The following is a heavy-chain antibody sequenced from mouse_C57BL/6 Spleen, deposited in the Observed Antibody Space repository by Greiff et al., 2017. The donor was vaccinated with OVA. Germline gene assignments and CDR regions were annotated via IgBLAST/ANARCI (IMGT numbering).Heavy chain of an antibody. J-gene: IGHJ1*03. V-gene: IGHV3-6*01. D-gene: IGHD2-5*01. CDR3: ARGGDYSNYEYFDV. CDR2: ISYDGSN. Sequence: ESGPGLVKPSQSLSLTCSVTGYSITSGYYWNWIRQFPGNKLEWMGYISYDGSNNYNPSLKNRISITRDTSKNQFFLKLNSVTPGDTATYDCARGGDYSNYEYFDVWGTGTTVTVSS. CDR1: GYSITSGYY.